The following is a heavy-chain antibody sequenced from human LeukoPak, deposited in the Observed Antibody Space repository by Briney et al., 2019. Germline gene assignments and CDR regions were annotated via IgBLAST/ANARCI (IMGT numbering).Heavy chain of an antibody. CDR3: AIRYYDFWSGYSLGPFDP. Sequence: SETLSLTCAVSGYSISSGYYWGWIRQPPGKGLEWIGSIYHSGSTYFNPSLKSRVTISVDTSKNQFSLKLSSVTAADTAVYYCAIRYYDFWSGYSLGPFDPWGQGTLVTVSS. CDR1: GYSISSGYY. CDR2: IYHSGST. V-gene: IGHV4-38-2*01. J-gene: IGHJ5*02. D-gene: IGHD3-3*01.